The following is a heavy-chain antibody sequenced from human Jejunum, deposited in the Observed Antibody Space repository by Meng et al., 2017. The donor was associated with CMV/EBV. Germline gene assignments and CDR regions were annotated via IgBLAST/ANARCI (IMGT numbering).Heavy chain of an antibody. Sequence: LSCAASGFRVSTYWMSWVRQAPGKGLEWVANIKLDGSDKHYVDSVKGRFTISRDNAKNSLYLQMNSLRAEDTALYYCVRGGGAFDMWGQGTTVTVSS. D-gene: IGHD3-10*01. CDR1: GFRVSTYW. V-gene: IGHV3-7*01. J-gene: IGHJ3*02. CDR3: VRGGGAFDM. CDR2: IKLDGSDK.